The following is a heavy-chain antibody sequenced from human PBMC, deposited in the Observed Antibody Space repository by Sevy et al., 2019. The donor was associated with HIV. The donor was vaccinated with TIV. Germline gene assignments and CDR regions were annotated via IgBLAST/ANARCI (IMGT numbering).Heavy chain of an antibody. J-gene: IGHJ1*01. Sequence: GGSLRLSCAASGFTFSSYAMNWVRQAPGKGLEWVSGISGSGGSTYSADSVKGRFIISRDKSKNTLYLQMNSLRAEDTAIYYCSKGFDVLSEYFQHWGQGTLVTVSS. CDR1: GFTFSSYA. CDR3: SKGFDVLSEYFQH. CDR2: ISGSGGST. V-gene: IGHV3-23*01.